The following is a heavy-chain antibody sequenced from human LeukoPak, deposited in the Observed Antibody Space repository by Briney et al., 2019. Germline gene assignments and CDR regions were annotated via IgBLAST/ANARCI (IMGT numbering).Heavy chain of an antibody. CDR2: ISSSSSYI. Sequence: GGSLRLSCAASGFTFSSYSMNWVRQAPGKGLEWVSSISSSSSYIYYADSVKGRFTLSRDNSKNTVYLQVDSLRSEDTAVYFCATSRFTIMGAYMDFWGRGTAVTVSS. CDR3: ATSRFTIMGAYMDF. D-gene: IGHD3-10*01. V-gene: IGHV3-21*01. CDR1: GFTFSSYS. J-gene: IGHJ6*03.